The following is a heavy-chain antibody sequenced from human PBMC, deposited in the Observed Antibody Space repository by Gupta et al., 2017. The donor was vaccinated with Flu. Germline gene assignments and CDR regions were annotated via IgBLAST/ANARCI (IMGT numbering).Heavy chain of an antibody. V-gene: IGHV3-23*01. J-gene: IGHJ4*02. CDR3: AKDRSGDGYNSCDY. CDR2: VGGRGSIK. CDR1: GFTYNNFA. Sequence: LESGGGSVPPGGSLRLSCAVPGFTYNNFAMSWVRQAPGKGLEWISSVGGRGSIKHYAESVRGRFTISRDNSKNTLFLQMKTLRVEDTGVYYCAKDRSGDGYNSCDYWGQGTLVTVSS. D-gene: IGHD5-24*01.